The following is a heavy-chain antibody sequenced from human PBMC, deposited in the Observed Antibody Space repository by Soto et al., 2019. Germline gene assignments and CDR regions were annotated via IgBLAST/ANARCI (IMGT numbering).Heavy chain of an antibody. CDR1: GGTLNNYA. V-gene: IGHV1-69*13. CDR2: ILPVSAPP. D-gene: IGHD3-10*02. CDR3: ATDSNYNVSNSF. J-gene: IGHJ4*02. Sequence: SVKVSCKASGGTLNNYAINWVRQAPGQGLEWMGGILPVSAPPDYAQKFQGRVSITADHSTSTVYMELSRLKSDDTAVYFCATDSNYNVSNSFWGQGTLVTVSS.